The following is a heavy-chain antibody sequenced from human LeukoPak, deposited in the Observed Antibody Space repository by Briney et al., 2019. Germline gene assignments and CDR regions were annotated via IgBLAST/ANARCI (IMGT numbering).Heavy chain of an antibody. CDR3: ARDSSDIVVVPAAMPQRGGSNWFDP. CDR2: IYYSGST. D-gene: IGHD2-2*01. Sequence: PSETLSLTCTVSGGSISSSSYYWGWIRQPPGKGLEWIGSIYYSGSTYYNPSLKSRVTISVDTSKNQFSLKLSSVTAADTAVYYCARDSSDIVVVPAAMPQRGGSNWFDPWGQGTLVTVSS. CDR1: GGSISSSSYY. J-gene: IGHJ5*02. V-gene: IGHV4-39*07.